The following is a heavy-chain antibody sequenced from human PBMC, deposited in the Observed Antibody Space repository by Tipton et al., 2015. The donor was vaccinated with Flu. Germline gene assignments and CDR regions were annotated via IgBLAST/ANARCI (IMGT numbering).Heavy chain of an antibody. J-gene: IGHJ2*01. Sequence: LRLSCTVSGGSVTSGSYYWSRIRQPPGKGLEWIGEINHSGSTNYNPSLKSRVTISVDTSKNQFSLKLSSVTAADTAVYYCARGYCSGGSCSYWYFDLWGRGTLVTVSS. CDR2: INHSGST. D-gene: IGHD2-15*01. CDR3: ARGYCSGGSCSYWYFDL. CDR1: GGSVTSGSYY. V-gene: IGHV4-61*01.